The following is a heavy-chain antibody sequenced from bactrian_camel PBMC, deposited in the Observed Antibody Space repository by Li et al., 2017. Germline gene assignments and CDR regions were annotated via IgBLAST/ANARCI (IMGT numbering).Heavy chain of an antibody. CDR2: IDRDGIT. CDR3: VKGLSGGAD. Sequence: HVQLVESGGGSVQTGGSLRLSCVASGDTIGRYCMGWFRQAPGKQREGVAGIDRDGITSYADSVKGRFTISRDDAKNTTYLQLDSLKTEDTAIYYCVKGLSGGADRGQGTQVTVS. J-gene: IGHJ4*01. V-gene: IGHV3S53*01. CDR1: GDTIGRYC. D-gene: IGHD1*01.